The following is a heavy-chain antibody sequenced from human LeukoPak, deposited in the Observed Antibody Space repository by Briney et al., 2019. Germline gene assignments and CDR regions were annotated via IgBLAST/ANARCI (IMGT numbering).Heavy chain of an antibody. V-gene: IGHV3-53*01. CDR2: IFADDLT. Sequence: GGSLRLSCVVSGFSVSDHYMSWVRQAPGKGLQWLSVIFADDLTYYEDSVKGRFTISRDRSQNILYLQMNSLRAEDTAVYYCARGAMSTFARFDSWGQGTLVSVSS. D-gene: IGHD2/OR15-2a*01. CDR1: GFSVSDHY. CDR3: ARGAMSTFARFDS. J-gene: IGHJ4*02.